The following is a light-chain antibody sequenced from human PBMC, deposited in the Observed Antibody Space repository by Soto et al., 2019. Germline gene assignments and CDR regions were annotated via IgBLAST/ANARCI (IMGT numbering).Light chain of an antibody. CDR3: QQYGSSPKT. CDR2: GAS. Sequence: EIVLTQSPGTLSLSPGERATLSCRASQSVSSSYLAWYQQKTGQTPRLLIYGASSRATGIPDRFSDSGYGTYFTLTISILEPEDFAVYYCQQYGSSPKTFGQGTKV. J-gene: IGKJ1*01. V-gene: IGKV3-20*01. CDR1: QSVSSSY.